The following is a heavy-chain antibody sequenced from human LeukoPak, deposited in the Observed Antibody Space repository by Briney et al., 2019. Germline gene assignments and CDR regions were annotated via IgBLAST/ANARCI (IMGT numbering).Heavy chain of an antibody. J-gene: IGHJ4*02. CDR3: ARVLVWVGNYGWENPKYGDY. V-gene: IGHV1-18*01. Sequence: GASVNVSCKASVSTFTIYGISWVRQAPGQGLEWMGWIGAYIGKTNYAQKLQGRLTMTTDTSTSTAYVELRSLRSDDTAVYYCARVLVWVGNYGWENPKYGDYWGQGTLVTVSS. CDR1: VSTFTIYG. D-gene: IGHD3-10*01. CDR2: IGAYIGKT.